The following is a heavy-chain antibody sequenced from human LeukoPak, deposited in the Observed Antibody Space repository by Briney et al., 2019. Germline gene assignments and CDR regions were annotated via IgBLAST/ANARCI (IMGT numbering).Heavy chain of an antibody. Sequence: SQTLSLPCTVSGGSISSGSYYWSWIRQPAGKGLEWIGRIYTSGSTNYNPSLKSRVTISVDTSKNQFSLKLSSVTAADTAVYYCARAGEGYCSSTSCYEASWFDPWGQGTLVTASS. V-gene: IGHV4-61*02. CDR1: GGSISSGSYY. J-gene: IGHJ5*02. CDR3: ARAGEGYCSSTSCYEASWFDP. CDR2: IYTSGST. D-gene: IGHD2-2*01.